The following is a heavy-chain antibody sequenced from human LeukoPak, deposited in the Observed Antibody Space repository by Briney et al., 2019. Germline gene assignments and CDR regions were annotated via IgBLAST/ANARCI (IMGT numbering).Heavy chain of an antibody. CDR3: ARVAYSTSGNWFDP. J-gene: IGHJ5*02. Sequence: SESLSLTCTVSGYSISSGYYWGWRRQPPGKGLEWIGSIYHSGSTCYNPSLKGRVTISVDKSKNQFSLNLSCVSAAETAVYYCARVAYSTSGNWFDPWGQGTLVTVSS. CDR2: IYHSGST. D-gene: IGHD6-6*01. CDR1: GYSISSGYY. V-gene: IGHV4-38-2*02.